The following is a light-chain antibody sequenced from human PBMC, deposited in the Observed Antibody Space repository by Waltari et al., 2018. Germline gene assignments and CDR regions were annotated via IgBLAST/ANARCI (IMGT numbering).Light chain of an antibody. CDR1: QIVSKY. Sequence: EIVLTQSPGTLSLSPGERATLSCRASQIVSKYLAWYQQKPGQAPRLLIYHASTRATGIPDRFSGSGSGTDFSLTISRLEPEDFAVYYCQKYESLPATFGQGTKVEIK. J-gene: IGKJ1*01. CDR3: QKYESLPAT. V-gene: IGKV3-20*01. CDR2: HAS.